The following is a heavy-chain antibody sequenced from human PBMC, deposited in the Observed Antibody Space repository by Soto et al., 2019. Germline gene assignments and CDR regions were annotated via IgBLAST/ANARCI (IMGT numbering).Heavy chain of an antibody. CDR3: ARPLVAGLYFDY. CDR1: GGSISSSSYY. V-gene: IGHV4-39*01. D-gene: IGHD5-12*01. J-gene: IGHJ4*02. CDR2: IYYSGST. Sequence: SETLSLTCTVPGGSISSSSYYWGWIRQPPGKGLEWIGSIYYSGSTYYNPSLKSRVTISVDTSKNQFSLKLSSVTAADTAVYYCARPLVAGLYFDYWGQGTLVTVSS.